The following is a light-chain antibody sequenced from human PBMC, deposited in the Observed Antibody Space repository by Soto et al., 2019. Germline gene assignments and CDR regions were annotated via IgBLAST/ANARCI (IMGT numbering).Light chain of an antibody. J-gene: IGKJ1*01. CDR2: DAS. Sequence: QITQSPSSLSASVGDRVTITLRASQGISNHVAWYQQKPGKVPKLLIYDASSLESGVPSRFSGSGSGTEFTLSISSLQPDDFATYYCQQYNNYAWTFGQGTKVDIK. CDR1: QGISNH. CDR3: QQYNNYAWT. V-gene: IGKV1D-13*01.